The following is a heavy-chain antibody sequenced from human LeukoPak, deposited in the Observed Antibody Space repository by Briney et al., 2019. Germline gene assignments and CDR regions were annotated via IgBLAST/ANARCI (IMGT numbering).Heavy chain of an antibody. Sequence: PSETLFLTCTVSGGSISGSSYYWAWIRQPPGKGLEWIGRGFYSGSAYYNPSLKSRVTISVDTSKNQFSLNLSSLTAADTAVYYCARLRGAMTPVTSDFDYWGQGTLVTVCS. D-gene: IGHD4-17*01. J-gene: IGHJ4*02. CDR3: ARLRGAMTPVTSDFDY. CDR2: GFYSGSA. V-gene: IGHV4-39*01. CDR1: GGSISGSSYY.